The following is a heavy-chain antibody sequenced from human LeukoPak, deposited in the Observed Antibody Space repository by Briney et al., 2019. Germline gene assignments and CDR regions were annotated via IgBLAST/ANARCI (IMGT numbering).Heavy chain of an antibody. Sequence: ASVKVSCKASGYTFTSYAMHWVRQAPGQRLEWMGWINAGNGNTKYSQKFQGRVTITRDTSASTAYMELSSLRSEDTAVYYCARVVGGYDMYYFDYWRQGTLVTVSS. CDR2: INAGNGNT. V-gene: IGHV1-3*01. J-gene: IGHJ4*02. D-gene: IGHD5-12*01. CDR1: GYTFTSYA. CDR3: ARVVGGYDMYYFDY.